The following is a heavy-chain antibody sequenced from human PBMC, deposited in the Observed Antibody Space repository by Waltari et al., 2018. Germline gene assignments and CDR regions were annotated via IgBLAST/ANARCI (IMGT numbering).Heavy chain of an antibody. V-gene: IGHV4-38-2*02. J-gene: IGHJ5*02. CDR1: GYSISSGYY. CDR2: IYQSGST. Sequence: QVQLQESGPGLVKPSETLSLTCTVSGYSISSGYYWGWIRQPPGKGMEGGGSIYQSGSTDYSPSLKSRVTRSVDTSKNQFSLKLSSVTAADTAVYYCARGAYDFWSGYSIWFDPWGQGTLVTVSS. D-gene: IGHD3-3*01. CDR3: ARGAYDFWSGYSIWFDP.